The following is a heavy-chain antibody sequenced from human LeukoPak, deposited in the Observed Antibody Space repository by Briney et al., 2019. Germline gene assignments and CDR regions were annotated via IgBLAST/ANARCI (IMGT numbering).Heavy chain of an antibody. CDR1: GGTFSSYA. V-gene: IGHV1-69*05. CDR2: IIPIFGTA. Sequence: SVKVSCKASGGTFSSYAISWVRQAPGQGLEWMGGIIPIFGTANYAQKFQGRVTITTDESTSTAYMELSSLRSEDMAVYYCARDQGYSSSSDRGHWFDPWGQGTLVTVSS. J-gene: IGHJ5*02. CDR3: ARDQGYSSSSDRGHWFDP. D-gene: IGHD6-6*01.